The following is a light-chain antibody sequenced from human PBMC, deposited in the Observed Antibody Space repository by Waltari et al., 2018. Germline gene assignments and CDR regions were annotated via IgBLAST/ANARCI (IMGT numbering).Light chain of an antibody. CDR2: DSS. Sequence: QSALTQPRSVSGSPGQSVTISCTGTSRYVGGYNYVPWYQQHPGKAPKLMIYDSSKRPSGVPDRFSGSKSGNTASLTISGLQADDEADYYCCSYAGSYTWVFGGGTKMTVL. V-gene: IGLV2-11*01. J-gene: IGLJ3*02. CDR1: SRYVGGYNY. CDR3: CSYAGSYTWV.